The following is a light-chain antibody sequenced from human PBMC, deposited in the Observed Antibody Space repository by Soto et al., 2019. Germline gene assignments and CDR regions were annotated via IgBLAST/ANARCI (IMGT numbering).Light chain of an antibody. CDR1: QSVSSF. V-gene: IGKV1-39*01. CDR2: AAS. Sequence: DIQMTQSPSSLSARVVDGVTITFRASQSVSSFLNWYQQKPGEAPKLLIYAASNLQSGVPSRFSGSGSGTDFTLTISSLQPEDFATYYCHKSYITPLTFGQGTRRAIK. J-gene: IGKJ5*01. CDR3: HKSYITPLT.